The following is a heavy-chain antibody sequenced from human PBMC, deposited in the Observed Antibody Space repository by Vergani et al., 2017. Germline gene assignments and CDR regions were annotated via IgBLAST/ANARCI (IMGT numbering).Heavy chain of an antibody. CDR3: ARVRSISTYYYYYMDV. J-gene: IGHJ6*03. CDR2: IYPGDSDT. V-gene: IGHV5-51*01. Sequence: EVQLVQSGAEVKKPGESLKISCKGSGYSFTSYWIGWVRQMPGKGLEWMGIIYPGDSDTRYSPSFQGQVTISADKSISTAYLQWSSLKASDTAMYYCARVRSISTYYYYYMDVWGKGTTVTVSS. CDR1: GYSFTSYW. D-gene: IGHD5-24*01.